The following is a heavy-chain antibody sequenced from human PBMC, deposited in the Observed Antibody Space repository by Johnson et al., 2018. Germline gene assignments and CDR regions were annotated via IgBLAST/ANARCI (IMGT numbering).Heavy chain of an antibody. J-gene: IGHJ3*01. D-gene: IGHD3-3*01. CDR2: ISGSGGST. Sequence: EVQLLESGGDLVQPGGSLRLSCAASGFTFSNHAMNWVRQVPGEGLEWVSAISGSGGSTFYADSVKGRFAISRDNSKNTMFQQMNSLSAEDTAVYYCAKSPADGWSGTAAFDVWGQGTMVTISS. CDR3: AKSPADGWSGTAAFDV. CDR1: GFTFSNHA. V-gene: IGHV3-23*01.